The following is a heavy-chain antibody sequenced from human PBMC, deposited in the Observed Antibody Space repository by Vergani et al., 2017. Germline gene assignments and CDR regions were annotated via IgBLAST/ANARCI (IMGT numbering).Heavy chain of an antibody. CDR3: TRHVPCGDGACLHFDH. Sequence: EVMLVQSGAEVKKPGESLKISCKYSESSFTSNQIAWVLQMSGKGLQWMGNINPIDSKIAYSPSFEGQFIMSVDKSITTAYLQWRSLKASDTAIYYCTRHVPCGDGACLHFDHWGQGTQVTVSS. D-gene: IGHD2-21*01. V-gene: IGHV5-51*01. J-gene: IGHJ4*02. CDR1: ESSFTSNQ. CDR2: INPIDSKI.